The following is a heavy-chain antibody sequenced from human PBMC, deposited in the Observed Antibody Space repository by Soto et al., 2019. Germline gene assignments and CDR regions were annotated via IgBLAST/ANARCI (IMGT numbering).Heavy chain of an antibody. Sequence: EVQLVESGGGLVKPGGSLRLSCAASGFTFSSYSMNWVRQAPGKGLEWVSSISSSSSYIYYADSVKGRFTISRDNAKNSLYLQMNSLRAEDTAVYYCAREHHGDYYYYYGMDVWGPGTTVTVSS. CDR2: ISSSSSYI. D-gene: IGHD4-17*01. V-gene: IGHV3-21*01. CDR3: AREHHGDYYYYYGMDV. CDR1: GFTFSSYS. J-gene: IGHJ6*02.